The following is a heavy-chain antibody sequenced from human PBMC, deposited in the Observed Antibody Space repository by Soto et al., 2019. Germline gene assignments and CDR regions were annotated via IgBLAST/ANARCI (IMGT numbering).Heavy chain of an antibody. J-gene: IGHJ6*02. Sequence: GGSLGLCCAASGFTFSIYGMHWVRQAPGKGLEWVAVIWYDGSNKYYADSVKGRFTISRDNSKNTLYLQMNSLRAEDTAVYYCARELPNYDFWSGYPYYGMDVWGQGTTVTVSS. CDR2: IWYDGSNK. V-gene: IGHV3-33*01. D-gene: IGHD3-3*01. CDR3: ARELPNYDFWSGYPYYGMDV. CDR1: GFTFSIYG.